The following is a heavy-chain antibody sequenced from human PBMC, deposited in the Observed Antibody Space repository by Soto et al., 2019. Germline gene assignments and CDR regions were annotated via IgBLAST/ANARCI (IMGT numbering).Heavy chain of an antibody. Sequence: ASVKVSRKASGGTFSSYAISWVRQAPGQGLEWMGGIIPIFGTANYAQKFQGRVTITADESTSTAYMELSSLRSEDTAVYYCARGAAIVRNYYYGMDVWGQGTTVTVSS. D-gene: IGHD1-26*01. CDR2: IIPIFGTA. V-gene: IGHV1-69*13. CDR3: ARGAAIVRNYYYGMDV. CDR1: GGTFSSYA. J-gene: IGHJ6*02.